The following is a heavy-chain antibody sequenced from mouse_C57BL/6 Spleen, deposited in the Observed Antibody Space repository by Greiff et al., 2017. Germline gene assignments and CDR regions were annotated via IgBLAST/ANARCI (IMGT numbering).Heavy chain of an antibody. CDR2: IYWDDDK. CDR3: ARRIYYYGSSYVDYAMDY. CDR1: GFSLSTSGMG. D-gene: IGHD1-1*01. J-gene: IGHJ4*01. V-gene: IGHV8-12*01. Sequence: QVTLKVSGPGILQSSQTLSLTCSFSGFSLSTSGMGVSWIRQPSGKGLEWLAHIYWDDDKRYNPSLKSRLTISKDTSRNQVFLKITSVDTADTATYYCARRIYYYGSSYVDYAMDYWGQGTSVTVSS.